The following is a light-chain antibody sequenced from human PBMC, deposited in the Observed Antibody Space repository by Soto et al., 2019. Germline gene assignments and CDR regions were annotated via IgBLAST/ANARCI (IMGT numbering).Light chain of an antibody. J-gene: IGKJ5*01. Sequence: DIQMTQSPSSLSASVGDRVTITCRASQPISKNLNWYQQRPGKPPNLLIYASSSVQRGVPPRISGRGTGTEFTLTITSLQPDDVATHYCQQTDSTPITFGQGTRLEIK. CDR2: ASS. V-gene: IGKV1-39*01. CDR1: QPISKN. CDR3: QQTDSTPIT.